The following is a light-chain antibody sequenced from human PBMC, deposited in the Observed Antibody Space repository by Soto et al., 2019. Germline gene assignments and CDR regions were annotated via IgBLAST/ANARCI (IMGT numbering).Light chain of an antibody. CDR2: EVG. Sequence: QSALTQPASVSGSPGQSITISCTGTSSDVGSYHYVSWYQLHPGKAPKLLIYEVGNRPSGISSRFSGSKSGNTASLTISGLHTEDEADYFCSSYTNTSTLMIFGGGTKLNVL. CDR1: SSDVGSYHY. V-gene: IGLV2-14*01. J-gene: IGLJ2*01. CDR3: SSYTNTSTLMI.